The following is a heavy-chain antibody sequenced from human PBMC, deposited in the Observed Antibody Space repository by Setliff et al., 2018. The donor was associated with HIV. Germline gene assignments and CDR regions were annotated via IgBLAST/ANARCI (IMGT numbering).Heavy chain of an antibody. Sequence: SETLSLTCTVSGGSISSGSHYWSWIRQPPGKGLEWIGYIYYSGSTNYNPSLKSRVTISVDTSKNQFSLKLSSVTAADTAVYYCARVGVDVVRHYYYYMDVWGKGTTVTVSS. CDR1: GGSISSGSHY. D-gene: IGHD3-10*01. CDR3: ARVGVDVVRHYYYYMDV. CDR2: IYYSGST. V-gene: IGHV4-61*01. J-gene: IGHJ6*03.